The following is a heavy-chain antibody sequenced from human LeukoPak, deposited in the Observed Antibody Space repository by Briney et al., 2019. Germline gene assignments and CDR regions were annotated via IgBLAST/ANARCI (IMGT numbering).Heavy chain of an antibody. CDR3: ATKYPDHWFDP. V-gene: IGHV4-30-4*01. J-gene: IGHJ5*02. CDR2: IFYFGNT. Sequence: SETLSLTCTVSGGSISSGNYYWSGMRQPPGKGVEGIGYIFYFGNTYYTPSLKSRVTLSEDTSQNQFASELSSVTAGDPGGFFRATKYPDHWFDPWGQGTLVTVSS. D-gene: IGHD6-6*01. CDR1: GGSISSGNYY.